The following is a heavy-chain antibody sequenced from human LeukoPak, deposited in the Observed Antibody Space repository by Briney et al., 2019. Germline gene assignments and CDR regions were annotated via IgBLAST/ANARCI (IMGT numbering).Heavy chain of an antibody. CDR1: GGSISGYY. D-gene: IGHD3-3*01. CDR2: INHSGST. CDR3: ARGKTITIFGVVTNISGAEQYHFDY. V-gene: IGHV4-34*01. J-gene: IGHJ4*02. Sequence: SETLSLTCTVSGGSISGYYWSWIRQPPGKGLEWIGEINHSGSTNYNPSLKSRVTISVDTSKNQFSLKLSSVTAADTAVYYCARGKTITIFGVVTNISGAEQYHFDYWGQGTLVTVSS.